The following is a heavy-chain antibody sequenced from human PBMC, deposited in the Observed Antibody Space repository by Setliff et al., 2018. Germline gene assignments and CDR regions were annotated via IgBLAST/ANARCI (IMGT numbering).Heavy chain of an antibody. CDR1: GDTSTTYA. CDR2: INAGNGNI. D-gene: IGHD2-2*01. Sequence: ASVKVSCKASGDTSTTYAIHWVRQAPGQGLEWMGWINAGNGNIRYSQNFQGRVTITRDTSASTAYMELSSLTSEDTAVYYCARDGVGVPAIDYGMDGWGQGATVTVSS. CDR3: ARDGVGVPAIDYGMDG. J-gene: IGHJ6*02. V-gene: IGHV1-3*01.